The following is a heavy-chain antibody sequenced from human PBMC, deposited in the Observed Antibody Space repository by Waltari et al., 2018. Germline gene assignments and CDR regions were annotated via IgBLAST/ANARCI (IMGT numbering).Heavy chain of an antibody. J-gene: IGHJ6*02. Sequence: EVQLLESGGDLVQPGGSLRLSCAATGFIFSNYAMSWGRQAPGKGLVGASTLSGSGGTTYYADSVKGRFTISRDNARNTLYLQMRSLGAEDAAGYYCARYCSGTTCSDGHLYGMDVWGQGTTVTVSS. CDR3: ARYCSGTTCSDGHLYGMDV. CDR1: GFIFSNYA. D-gene: IGHD2-2*01. CDR2: LSGSGGTT. V-gene: IGHV3-23*01.